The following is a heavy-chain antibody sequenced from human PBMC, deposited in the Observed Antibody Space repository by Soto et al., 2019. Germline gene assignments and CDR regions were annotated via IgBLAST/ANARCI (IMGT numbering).Heavy chain of an antibody. CDR2: IKQDGSEK. V-gene: IGHV3-7*01. J-gene: IGHJ3*01. CDR1: GFTFSSYW. CDR3: ARPWSIDYTTDGSDV. Sequence: EVQLVESGGGLVQPGGSLRLSCAASGFTFSSYWMTWVRQAPGKGLEWVANIKQDGSEKYYADSVKGRFTISRDNAKNSLYLQMNSLRAEDTAVYYCARPWSIDYTTDGSDVWGQGTMVTVSS. D-gene: IGHD3-3*01.